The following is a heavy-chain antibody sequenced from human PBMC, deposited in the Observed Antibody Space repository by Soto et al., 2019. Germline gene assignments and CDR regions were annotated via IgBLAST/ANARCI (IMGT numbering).Heavy chain of an antibody. CDR1: GGSISSYY. D-gene: IGHD6-13*01. J-gene: IGHJ6*02. Sequence: QVQLQESGPGLVKPSETLSLTCTVSGGSISSYYWSWIRQPPGKGLEWIGYIYYSGSTNYNPSLKSRVTISVHTSKNQFSLKLSAVTAADTAVYYCARDYSSRHSYYGMDVWRQGTTVTVSS. CDR2: IYYSGST. V-gene: IGHV4-59*01. CDR3: ARDYSSRHSYYGMDV.